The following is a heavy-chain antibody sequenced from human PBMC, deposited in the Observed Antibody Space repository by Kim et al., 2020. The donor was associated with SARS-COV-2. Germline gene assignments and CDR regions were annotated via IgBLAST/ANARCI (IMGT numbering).Heavy chain of an antibody. CDR3: ARVSSGRYFVDY. J-gene: IGHJ4*02. Sequence: GGSLRLSCAASGFTFSSYWLHWVRQAPGKGLVWVSRINSDGSSTSSADSVKGRFTISRDNAKNPLYLQMNSLRAEDTAVYYCARVSSGRYFVDYWGQGTLVTVSS. V-gene: IGHV3-74*01. CDR1: GFTFSSYW. CDR2: INSDGSST. D-gene: IGHD1-26*01.